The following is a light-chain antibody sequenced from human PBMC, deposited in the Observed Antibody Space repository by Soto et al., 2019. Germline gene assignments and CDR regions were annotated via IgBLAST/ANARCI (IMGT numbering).Light chain of an antibody. V-gene: IGKV3-15*01. J-gene: IGKJ1*01. CDR2: GAS. Sequence: VGMKQSPATSSVSPGERATLSCRASQGIGSTLAWYQQKPGQTPRLLIYGASTRATGIPARFSGSGSGTEFTLTISSLQSEDFAVYYCQQYNNWPQTFGQGTKVDIK. CDR1: QGIGST. CDR3: QQYNNWPQT.